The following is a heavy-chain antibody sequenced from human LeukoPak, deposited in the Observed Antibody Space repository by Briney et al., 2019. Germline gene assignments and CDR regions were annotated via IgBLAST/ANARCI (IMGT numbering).Heavy chain of an antibody. V-gene: IGHV1-2*02. CDR2: INPNSGGT. CDR3: AREDSSGYDY. CDR1: GYTFTGYY. J-gene: IGHJ4*02. D-gene: IGHD3-22*01. Sequence: EASVKVSCKASGYTFTGYYMHWVRQAPGQGVEWMGWINPNSGGTNYAQNFQGRVTITRDTSISTAYMEVSRLRSDDTAVYYCAREDSSGYDYWGQGTLVTVSS.